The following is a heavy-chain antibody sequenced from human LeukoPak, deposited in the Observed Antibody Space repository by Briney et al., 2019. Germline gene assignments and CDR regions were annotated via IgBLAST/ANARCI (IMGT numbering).Heavy chain of an antibody. D-gene: IGHD3-3*01. J-gene: IGHJ4*02. CDR3: AIPAGSGYFHSSSDALDI. V-gene: IGHV3-9*01. CDR1: GFSFDDYA. Sequence: QAGGSLRLSCAASGFSFDDYAMHWVRQVPGKGLEWVSGISWNSDSMRYADSVKGRFTVSRDNAKNSLYLQMNSLRVEDTALYYCAIPAGSGYFHSSSDALDIWGQGTLVTVSS. CDR2: ISWNSDSM.